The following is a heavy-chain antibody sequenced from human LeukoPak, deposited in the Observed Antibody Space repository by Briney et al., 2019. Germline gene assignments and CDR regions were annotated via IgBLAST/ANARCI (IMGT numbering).Heavy chain of an antibody. CDR2: IFYSGST. Sequence: SETLSLTCTVSGGSISPYYWSWIRQPPGKGLEWIGYIFYSGSTNYNPSLKSRVTISVDTSKNQFSLKLTSVTLADTAVYYCARARVPYAYYFDYWGQGILVTVSS. CDR1: GGSISPYY. V-gene: IGHV4-59*01. CDR3: ARARVPYAYYFDY. D-gene: IGHD2-2*01. J-gene: IGHJ4*02.